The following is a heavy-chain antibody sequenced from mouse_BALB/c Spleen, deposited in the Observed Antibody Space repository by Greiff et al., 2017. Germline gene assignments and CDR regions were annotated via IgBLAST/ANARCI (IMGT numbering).Heavy chain of an antibody. D-gene: IGHD3-1*01. Sequence: EVQGVESGGGLVQPGGSLKLSCAASGFTFSSYGMSWVRQTPDKRLELVATINSNGGSTYYPDSVKGRFTISRANAKNTQYLQMSSLKSEDTAMYYCAGDRGRGYFDDWGQGTTLTVSS. CDR3: AGDRGRGYFDD. CDR1: GFTFSSYG. J-gene: IGHJ2*01. V-gene: IGHV5-6-3*01. CDR2: INSNGGST.